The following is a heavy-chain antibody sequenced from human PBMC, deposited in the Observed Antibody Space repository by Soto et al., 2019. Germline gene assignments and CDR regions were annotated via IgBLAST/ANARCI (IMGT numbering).Heavy chain of an antibody. CDR1: GFTFSLYD. D-gene: IGHD3-10*01. CDR3: VRARGGEYFGEQLF. CDR2: IGTAADT. Sequence: EVQLVESGRGWVQPGGSLTLSCAASGFTFSLYDMYWGRQAPGKGLEWVSAIGTAADTYYPGSVQGRFIISRENAKNSLYRQMNSLRAGDTAVYYCVRARGGEYFGEQLFWGQGTLVTVSS. V-gene: IGHV3-13*04. J-gene: IGHJ4*02.